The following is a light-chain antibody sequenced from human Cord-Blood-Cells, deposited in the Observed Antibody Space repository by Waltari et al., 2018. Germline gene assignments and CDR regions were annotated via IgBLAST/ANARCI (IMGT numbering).Light chain of an antibody. CDR2: EGS. CDR3: CSYAGSSTWV. CDR1: SSDVGSYNL. Sequence: QSALTQPASVSGSPGQSITISCTRASSDVGSYNLVSWYQQHPGKAPKLMIYEGSNRPSGVSNRFSGSKSCNTASLTISGLQAEDEADYYCCSYAGSSTWVFGGGTKLTVL. V-gene: IGLV2-23*01. J-gene: IGLJ3*02.